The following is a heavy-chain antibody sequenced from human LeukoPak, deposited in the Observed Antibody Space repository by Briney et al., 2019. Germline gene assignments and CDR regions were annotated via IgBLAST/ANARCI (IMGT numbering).Heavy chain of an antibody. CDR3: ARQEYCSGGSCYRPLNMDV. J-gene: IGHJ6*03. D-gene: IGHD2-15*01. Sequence: SETLSLTCTVSGGSISSGSYYWSWIRQPAGKGLEWIGRFYTSGSTNYNPSLKSRVTISVDTSKNQFSLRLSSVTAADTAVYYCARQEYCSGGSCYRPLNMDVWGKGTTVTISS. V-gene: IGHV4-61*02. CDR1: GGSISSGSYY. CDR2: FYTSGST.